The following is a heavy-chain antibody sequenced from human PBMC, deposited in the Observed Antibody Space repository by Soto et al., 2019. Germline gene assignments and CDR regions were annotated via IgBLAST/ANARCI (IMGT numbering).Heavy chain of an antibody. CDR3: ACCGHSYGSLDY. CDR1: GGSISSYY. Sequence: PSETLSLTCTVSGGSISSYYWSWIRQPPGKGLEWIGYIYYSGSTNYNPSLKSRVTISVDTSKNQFSLKLSSVTAADTAVYYCACCGHSYGSLDYWGQGTLVTVSS. D-gene: IGHD5-18*01. V-gene: IGHV4-59*08. CDR2: IYYSGST. J-gene: IGHJ4*02.